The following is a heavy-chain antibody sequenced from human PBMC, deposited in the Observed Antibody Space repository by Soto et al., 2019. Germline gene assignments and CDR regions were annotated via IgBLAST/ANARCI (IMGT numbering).Heavy chain of an antibody. CDR2: LYSGGSK. CDR1: GFIVSNNY. D-gene: IGHD3-10*01. J-gene: IGHJ6*02. V-gene: IGHV3-53*02. CDR3: AREEGSGSYLYYGLDV. Sequence: EVQLVETGGGLIQPGGSVRLSCAASGFIVSNNYMSWVRQAPGRGLGWVSVLYSGGSKYYGDSGKGRFTIPSDNSKNTLYLQMNSLRVEDTAVYYCAREEGSGSYLYYGLDVWGPGTTVTVSS.